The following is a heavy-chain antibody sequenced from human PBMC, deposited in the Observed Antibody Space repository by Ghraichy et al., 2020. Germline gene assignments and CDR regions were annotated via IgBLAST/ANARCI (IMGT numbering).Heavy chain of an antibody. V-gene: IGHV4-4*07. CDR3: ARDRRHRVQNTWFDP. CDR2: MYFTGTT. J-gene: IGHJ5*02. D-gene: IGHD4/OR15-4a*01. Sequence: SETLSLTCTVSGGSITGYYWNWIRQSSGKGLEWVARMYFTGTTNYNPSLKDRVTMSVDASKSQFSLSMTSVTAADSGAYYCARDRRHRVQNTWFDPWGQGTLVIVSS. CDR1: GGSITGYY.